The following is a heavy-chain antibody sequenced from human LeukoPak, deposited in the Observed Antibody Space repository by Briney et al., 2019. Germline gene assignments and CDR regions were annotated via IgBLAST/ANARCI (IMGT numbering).Heavy chain of an antibody. Sequence: SETLSLTCTVSGGSISSYYWSWIRQPPGKGLEWIGYIYYSGSTNYNPSLKSRVTISVDTSKNQFSLKLSSVTAADTAVYYCARWDYYDSSGYDLGYFDYWGQGTLVTVSS. J-gene: IGHJ4*02. CDR1: GGSISSYY. CDR3: ARWDYYDSSGYDLGYFDY. V-gene: IGHV4-59*01. D-gene: IGHD3-22*01. CDR2: IYYSGST.